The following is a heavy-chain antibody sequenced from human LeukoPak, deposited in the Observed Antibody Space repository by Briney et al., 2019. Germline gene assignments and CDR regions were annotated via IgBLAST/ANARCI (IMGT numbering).Heavy chain of an antibody. CDR1: GFTFGDYG. J-gene: IGHJ3*02. Sequence: PGGSLRLSCAASGFTFGDYGMSWVRQAPGKGLEWVSGINWNGGSTGYADSVRGRFTISRDNAKNSLYLQVNSLRAEDTALYYCARDYDSSGYSDAFDIWGQGTMVTVSS. V-gene: IGHV3-20*04. D-gene: IGHD3-22*01. CDR2: INWNGGST. CDR3: ARDYDSSGYSDAFDI.